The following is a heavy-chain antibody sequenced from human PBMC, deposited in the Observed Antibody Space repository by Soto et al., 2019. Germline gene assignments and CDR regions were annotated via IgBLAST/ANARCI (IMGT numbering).Heavy chain of an antibody. D-gene: IGHD2-15*01. Sequence: PSETLSLTCAVYGGSFSGYYWSWIRQPPGKGLEWIGEINHSGSTNYNPSLKSRVTISVDTSKNQFSLKLSSVTAADTAVYYCARGRSPVVVVAATSSLYYFDYWGQGTRVTVSS. J-gene: IGHJ4*02. CDR2: INHSGST. CDR1: GGSFSGYY. V-gene: IGHV4-34*01. CDR3: ARGRSPVVVVAATSSLYYFDY.